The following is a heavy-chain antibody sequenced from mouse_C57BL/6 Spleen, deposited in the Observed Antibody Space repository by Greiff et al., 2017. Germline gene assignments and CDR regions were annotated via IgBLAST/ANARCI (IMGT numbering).Heavy chain of an antibody. CDR3: ARYGGYYGAMDY. Sequence: QVHVKQPGAELVKPGASVKLSCKASGYTFTSYWMHWVKQRPGRGLEWIGRIAPNSGGTKYNEKFKSKGTLTADKPSSTSYMQLSSLTSEDYAVYYCARYGGYYGAMDYWGQGTSVTVSS. CDR2: IAPNSGGT. J-gene: IGHJ4*01. CDR1: GYTFTSYW. D-gene: IGHD1-2*01. V-gene: IGHV1-72*01.